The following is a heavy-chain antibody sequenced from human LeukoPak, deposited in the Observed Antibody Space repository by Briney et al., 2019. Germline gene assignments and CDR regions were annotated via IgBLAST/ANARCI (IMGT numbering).Heavy chain of an antibody. CDR2: IIHIFGRP. CDR1: GDTFINYA. CDR3: AKFDRVTAIPK. Sequence: SVKVSCKTSGDTFINYAMNWMRQAPRQGLEGMGAIIHIFGRPNYAQKFQDRVTITTDVFTSTAYMEVSSLRPEDTAVYYCAKFDRVTAIPKWDQGTLVTVSS. V-gene: IGHV1-69*05. D-gene: IGHD2-21*02. J-gene: IGHJ4*02.